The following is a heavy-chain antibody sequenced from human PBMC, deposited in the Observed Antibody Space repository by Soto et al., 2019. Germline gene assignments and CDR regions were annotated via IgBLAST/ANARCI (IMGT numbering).Heavy chain of an antibody. D-gene: IGHD2-2*01. J-gene: IGHJ4*02. V-gene: IGHV1-69*13. Sequence: SVKVSCKASGNTFSSYTFTWVRQAPGKGFELLGGIIPILGTTDYAQKFQDRVTITADESTTTVNMELSGLTSEDTAMYYCARGYQPMLPFDYWGQGTLVTVSS. CDR2: IIPILGTT. CDR3: ARGYQPMLPFDY. CDR1: GNTFSSYT.